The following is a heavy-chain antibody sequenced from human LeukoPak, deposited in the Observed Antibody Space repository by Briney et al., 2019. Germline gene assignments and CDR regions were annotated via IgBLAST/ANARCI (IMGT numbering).Heavy chain of an antibody. CDR1: GGSIFSYY. Sequence: SETLSLTCTVSGGSIFSYYWSWIRQPPGKGLEWMGYIYYSGSTNYNPSLKSRVTISVDTSKNQFSLMLGSVTAADTAVFYCARQRGGYVDYWGQGTLVTVSS. CDR2: IYYSGST. CDR3: ARQRGGYVDY. J-gene: IGHJ4*02. V-gene: IGHV4-59*08. D-gene: IGHD2-15*01.